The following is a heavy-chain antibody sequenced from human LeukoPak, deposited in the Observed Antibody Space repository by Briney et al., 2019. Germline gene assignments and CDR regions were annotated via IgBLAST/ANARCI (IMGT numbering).Heavy chain of an antibody. V-gene: IGHV4-30-2*01. CDR3: ARGGNYYGSGSYPPYFDY. J-gene: IGHJ4*02. D-gene: IGHD3-10*01. Sequence: SQTLSLTCAVSGGSISSGVYSWSWIRQPPGKGLEWIGYFYDSGSTYYNPSLKSQVTISVDRSQNQFSLKLSSVTAADTAVYYCARGGNYYGSGSYPPYFDYWGQGTLVTVSS. CDR2: FYDSGST. CDR1: GGSISSGVYS.